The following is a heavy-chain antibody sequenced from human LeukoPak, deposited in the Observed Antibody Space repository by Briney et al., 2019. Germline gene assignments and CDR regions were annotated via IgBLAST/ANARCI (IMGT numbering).Heavy chain of an antibody. CDR2: INSDGSST. D-gene: IGHD6-19*01. CDR3: ARDQSIAVAGTRNPAGY. Sequence: GGSLRLSCAASGFTFSSYWMHCVRQAPGKGLVWVSRINSDGSSTSYADSVKGRFTISRDNAKNTLYLQMNSLRAEDTAVYYCARDQSIAVAGTRNPAGYWGQGTLVTVSS. V-gene: IGHV3-74*01. J-gene: IGHJ4*02. CDR1: GFTFSSYW.